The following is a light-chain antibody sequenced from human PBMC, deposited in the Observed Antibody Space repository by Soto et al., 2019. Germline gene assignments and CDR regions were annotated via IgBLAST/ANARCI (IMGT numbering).Light chain of an antibody. CDR2: LGS. Sequence: IVLTQSPLSLSVTPGEPASISCRSSQSLLHSNGYNYLDWYLQKPGQSPQLLIYLGSNRASGVPDRFSGSGSGTDFTLKISRVEAEDVGVYYCMQPLQSWTFGQGHKVDIK. J-gene: IGKJ1*01. V-gene: IGKV2-28*01. CDR3: MQPLQSWT. CDR1: QSLLHSNGYNY.